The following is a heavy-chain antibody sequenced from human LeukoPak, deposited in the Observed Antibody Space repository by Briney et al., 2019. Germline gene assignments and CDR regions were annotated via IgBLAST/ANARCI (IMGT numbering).Heavy chain of an antibody. CDR1: GFTFSSYW. J-gene: IGHJ4*02. Sequence: PGGSLRLSCAASGFTFSSYWMHWVRQAPGKGLVWVSRINGDGSNTSYADAVKGRFMISRDNAKNSLYLQMNSLRVEDTAVYYCANQFACGRSRCPPFDSWGQGTLVTLSS. V-gene: IGHV3-74*01. CDR3: ANQFACGRSRCPPFDS. CDR2: INGDGSNT. D-gene: IGHD2-15*01.